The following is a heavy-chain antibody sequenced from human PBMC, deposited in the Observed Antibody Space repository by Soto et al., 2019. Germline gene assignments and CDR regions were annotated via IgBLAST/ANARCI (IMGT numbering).Heavy chain of an antibody. J-gene: IGHJ3*02. CDR1: GGTFSSYA. D-gene: IGHD3-22*01. CDR2: IIPIFGTA. CDR3: ARESSYDISGYYPPVLAMNAFDI. Sequence: QVQLVQSGAEVKKPGSSVKVSCKASGGTFSSYAISWVRQAPGQGLEWMGGIIPIFGTANYAQKFQGRVTITADESTSTAYMELRSLRSEDTAVYYCARESSYDISGYYPPVLAMNAFDIWGQGTMVTFSS. V-gene: IGHV1-69*01.